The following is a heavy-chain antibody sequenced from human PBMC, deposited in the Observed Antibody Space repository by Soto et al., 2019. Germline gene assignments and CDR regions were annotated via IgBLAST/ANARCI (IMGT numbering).Heavy chain of an antibody. D-gene: IGHD3-3*01. CDR1: GFSFASFA. CDR3: ARWSYLDY. V-gene: IGHV3-23*01. CDR2: ISGSDGKT. Sequence: GGSLRLSCTTSGFSFASFAMTWVRQAPGKGLEWVATISGSDGKTYYADSVKGRFSISRDTSRNTLYLQMNSLRADDTAIYYCARWSYLDYWGQGTRVTVSS. J-gene: IGHJ4*02.